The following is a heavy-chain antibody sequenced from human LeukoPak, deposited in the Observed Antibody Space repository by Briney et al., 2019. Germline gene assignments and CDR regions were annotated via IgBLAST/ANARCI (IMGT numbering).Heavy chain of an antibody. CDR2: IDAGNGDT. CDR3: ARGGTSDWPLDH. D-gene: IGHD2-2*01. V-gene: IGHV1-3*01. CDR1: GYTFCDYA. J-gene: IGHJ4*02. Sequence: ASVKVSCKASGYTFCDYAMHWVRQAPGQRFEWMGWIDAGNGDTRYSQKFQGRVTITRDTSASTAYIELRSLRSEDTAMYYCARGGTSDWPLDHWGQETLVTISS.